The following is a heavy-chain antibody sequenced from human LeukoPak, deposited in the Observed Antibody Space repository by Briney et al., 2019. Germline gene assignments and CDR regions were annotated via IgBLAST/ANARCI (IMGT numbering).Heavy chain of an antibody. J-gene: IGHJ5*02. CDR2: IDTSGSI. Sequence: PSETLSLTCTVSGGSISSYFCSWIRQPAGKGLEWIGRIDTSGSINYNPSLKSRVTMSVDRSKNQFSLKLRSVTAADTAVYYCAXXXSLSRGRNWVDPWGQGTLVIVS. CDR1: GGSISSYF. CDR3: AXXXSLSRGRNWVDP. V-gene: IGHV4-4*07. D-gene: IGHD2-15*01.